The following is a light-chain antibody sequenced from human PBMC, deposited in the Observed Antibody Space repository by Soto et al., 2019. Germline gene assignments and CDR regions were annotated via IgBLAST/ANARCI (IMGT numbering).Light chain of an antibody. Sequence: DIVMTQSPDSLAVSLGERATINCKSSQSVLYSSNNKNYLAWYQQKPGQPPKLLIYWASTRESGVPDRFSGSGSGTDFTLTISSLQAEDVAVYYCQLLGTFGQGTKVEIK. CDR2: WAS. V-gene: IGKV4-1*01. CDR3: QLLGT. CDR1: QSVLYSSNNKNY. J-gene: IGKJ1*01.